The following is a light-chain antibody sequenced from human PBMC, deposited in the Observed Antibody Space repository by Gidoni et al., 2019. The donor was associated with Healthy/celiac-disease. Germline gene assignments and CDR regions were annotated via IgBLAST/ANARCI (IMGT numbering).Light chain of an antibody. V-gene: IGLV3-21*02. Sequence: SYVLTQPPSVSVAPGQTARITCGGNNIGSKNVHWYQQKPGQAPVLVVYDDSDRPSGIPERFSGSNSGNTATLTISRVEAGDEADYYCQVWDSSSDLVVFGGGTKLTVL. CDR2: DDS. J-gene: IGLJ2*01. CDR3: QVWDSSSDLVV. CDR1: NIGSKN.